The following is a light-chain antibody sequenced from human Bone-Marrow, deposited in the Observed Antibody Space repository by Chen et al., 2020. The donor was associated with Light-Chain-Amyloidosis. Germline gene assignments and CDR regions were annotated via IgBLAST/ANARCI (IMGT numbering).Light chain of an antibody. CDR3: QVWDGDSDHHVV. J-gene: IGLJ2*01. CDR2: YNN. CDR1: NIGIKS. V-gene: IGLV3-21*04. Sequence: SYVLTQPPSVSVAPGETARVTCGANNIGIKSVHWYQQKPGQAPVLVIYYNNDRPSGIPERCAGSNSGNTATLTISRGEAGDEADYYCQVWDGDSDHHVVFGRGTMLTVL.